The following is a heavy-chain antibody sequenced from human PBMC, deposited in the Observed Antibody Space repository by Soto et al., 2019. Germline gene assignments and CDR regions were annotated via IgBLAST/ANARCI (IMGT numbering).Heavy chain of an antibody. CDR1: GGSFSGYQ. CDR2: INDSGNI. J-gene: IGHJ3*01. Sequence: SETLSLTCAVYGGSFSGYQWTWIRQTPGKGLEWIGEINDSGNINYNPSLKSRVTILVDTAKKQISLKLSSVTAADTDIYYCIFGFLVVLLQFVYAF. CDR3: IFGFLVVLLQFVYAF. D-gene: IGHD3-3*01. V-gene: IGHV4-34*01.